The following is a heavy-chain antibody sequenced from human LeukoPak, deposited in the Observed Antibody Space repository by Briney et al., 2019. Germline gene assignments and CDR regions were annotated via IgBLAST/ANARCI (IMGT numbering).Heavy chain of an antibody. J-gene: IGHJ3*02. CDR1: GFTFSSYS. CDR3: ARDQYSGHWYYALDI. Sequence: GGSLRLSCAASGFTFSSYSMNWVRQAPGKGLEWASYISSSISVIYYADSVKGRFTIPRDNAKNSLYLQMNSLRDEDTAVYYCARDQYSGHWYYALDIWGQGTMVTVSS. CDR2: ISSSISVI. D-gene: IGHD6-19*01. V-gene: IGHV3-48*02.